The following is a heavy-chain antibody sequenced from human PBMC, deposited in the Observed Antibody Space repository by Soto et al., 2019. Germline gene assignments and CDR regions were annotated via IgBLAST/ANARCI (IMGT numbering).Heavy chain of an antibody. CDR3: AAEGTVTTGMDV. V-gene: IGHV1-46*01. J-gene: IGHJ6*02. D-gene: IGHD4-17*01. CDR2: INPSLAST. CDR1: GYTFTTYF. Sequence: ASVKVSCKASGYTFTTYFMHWVRQAPGQGLEWMGIINPSLASTTYAQKFQGRVTMTRDTSTTTVYLELSSLTSEDTAVYYCAAEGTVTTGMDVWGQGTTVTVSS.